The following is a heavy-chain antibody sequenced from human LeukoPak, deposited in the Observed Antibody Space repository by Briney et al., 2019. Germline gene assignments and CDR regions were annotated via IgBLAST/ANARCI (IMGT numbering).Heavy chain of an antibody. Sequence: PSETLSLTCTVSGDSISNSGYYWDWIRQPPGKGLEWIGSINHSGTTYYEPSLKSRVTISVDASKNQFSLKLSSVTAADTTIYYCARKRLVARGYFDFWGGGIPVTVSS. D-gene: IGHD6-19*01. V-gene: IGHV4-39*01. CDR1: GDSISNSGYY. J-gene: IGHJ4*02. CDR2: INHSGTT. CDR3: ARKRLVARGYFDF.